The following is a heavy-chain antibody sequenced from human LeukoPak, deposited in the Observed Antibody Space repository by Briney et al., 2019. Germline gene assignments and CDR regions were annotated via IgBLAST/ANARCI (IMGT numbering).Heavy chain of an antibody. Sequence: SETLSLTCTASGDSISSSSYYWDWIRQPPGWGLEWIGSIYNSGSTYYNPSLKSRVTISVDTSKNQFSLKLSSVTAADTAIYYCARRSGYDPRFDYWGQGTLVTVSS. CDR2: IYNSGST. CDR3: ARRSGYDPRFDY. J-gene: IGHJ4*02. V-gene: IGHV4-39*01. D-gene: IGHD5-12*01. CDR1: GDSISSSSYY.